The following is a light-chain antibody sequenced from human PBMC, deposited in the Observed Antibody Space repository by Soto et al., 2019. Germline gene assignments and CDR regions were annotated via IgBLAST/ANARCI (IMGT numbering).Light chain of an antibody. Sequence: QSAVTQPPSVSGAPGQRVTISCTGSSSNIGAGYDVHWYQQLPGTAPKLLIYHNSDRPSGVPDRFSGSKSGTSASLAITGLQAEDEADYYCQSYDSGLSAFYVFGTGTKVTVL. CDR3: QSYDSGLSAFYV. V-gene: IGLV1-40*02. CDR2: HNS. CDR1: SSNIGAGYD. J-gene: IGLJ1*01.